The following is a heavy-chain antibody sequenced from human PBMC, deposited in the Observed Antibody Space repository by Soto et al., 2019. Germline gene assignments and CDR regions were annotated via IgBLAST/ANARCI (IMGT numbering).Heavy chain of an antibody. J-gene: IGHJ4*02. CDR1: GFTVSRQA. CDR3: VRDDY. CDR2: ISYDGSNK. Sequence: XGSLRLSFAASGFTVSRQAMHWVRQAPGKGLDWVAVISYDGSNKYYADSVKGRFTISRDNSKNTLYLQMNSLRAEDTAVYYCVRDDYCGQRTLVTVSS. V-gene: IGHV3-30-3*01.